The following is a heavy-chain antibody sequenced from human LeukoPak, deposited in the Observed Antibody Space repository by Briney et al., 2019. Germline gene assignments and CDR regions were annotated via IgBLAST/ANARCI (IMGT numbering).Heavy chain of an antibody. V-gene: IGHV3-23*01. CDR2: ISGSGGST. CDR3: AAITYYYDSSGSFDY. Sequence: PGGSLRLSCAASGFTFSRYWMSWVRQAPGKGLEWVSAISGSGGSTYYADSVKGRFTISRDNSKNTLYLQMNSLRAEDTAVYYCAAITYYYDSSGSFDYWGQGTLVTVSS. D-gene: IGHD3-22*01. J-gene: IGHJ4*02. CDR1: GFTFSRYW.